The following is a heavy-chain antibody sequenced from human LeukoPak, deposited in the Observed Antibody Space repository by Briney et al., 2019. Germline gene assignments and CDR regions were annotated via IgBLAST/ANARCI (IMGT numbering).Heavy chain of an antibody. CDR1: DGSISSYY. Sequence: SETLSLTCTVSDGSISSYYWSWIRQPPGKGLEWIGYIYYSGSTNYNPSLKSRVTISVDTSKNQFSLKLSSVTAADTAVYYCARAPASSYYYDSSGYYYSWLDPWGQGTLVTVSS. V-gene: IGHV4-59*01. D-gene: IGHD3-22*01. CDR3: ARAPASSYYYDSSGYYYSWLDP. CDR2: IYYSGST. J-gene: IGHJ5*02.